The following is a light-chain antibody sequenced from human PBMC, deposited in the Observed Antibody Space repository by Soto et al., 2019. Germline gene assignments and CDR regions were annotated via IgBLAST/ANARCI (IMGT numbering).Light chain of an antibody. CDR2: KAP. CDR1: HSISSW. V-gene: IGKV1-5*03. CDR3: QQYNSYWT. J-gene: IGKJ1*01. Sequence: DIQMTQSPSTLSASVGERVTITCRASHSISSWLAWYQQKPGKAPKLLIYKAPSLESGVPSRFSGSGSGTEFTLTISSLQPDDFATYYCQQYNSYWTFGQGTKVDIK.